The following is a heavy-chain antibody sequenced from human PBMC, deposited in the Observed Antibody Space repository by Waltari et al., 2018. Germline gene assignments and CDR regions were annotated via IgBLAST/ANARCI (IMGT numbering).Heavy chain of an antibody. Sequence: EVQLVESGGGLVQPGRSLRLSCAASGFTFDDYAMHWVRQAPGKGLEWVSGISWNSGSIGDADSVKGRFTISRDNAKNSLYLQMNSLRAEDMALYYCAKAKAAHIAVDPNADYFDYWGQGTLVTVSS. V-gene: IGHV3-9*03. CDR3: AKAKAAHIAVDPNADYFDY. J-gene: IGHJ4*02. D-gene: IGHD6-19*01. CDR2: ISWNSGSI. CDR1: GFTFDDYA.